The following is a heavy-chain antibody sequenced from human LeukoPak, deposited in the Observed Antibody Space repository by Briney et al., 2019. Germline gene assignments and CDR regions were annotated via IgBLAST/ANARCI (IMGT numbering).Heavy chain of an antibody. CDR1: SGSFSGYY. J-gene: IGHJ6*03. CDR2: INHSGST. D-gene: IGHD3-10*01. V-gene: IGHV4-34*01. Sequence: SETLSLTCAVYSGSFSGYYWSWIRQPPGKGLEWIGEINHSGSTNYNPSLKSRVTISVDTSKNQFSLKLSSVTAADTAVYYCARVRGANPPHYYYYYYMDVWGKGTTVTVSS. CDR3: ARVRGANPPHYYYYYYMDV.